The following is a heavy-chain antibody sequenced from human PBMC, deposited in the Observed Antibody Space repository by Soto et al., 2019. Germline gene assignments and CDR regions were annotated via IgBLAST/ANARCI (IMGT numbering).Heavy chain of an antibody. CDR2: IIPIVGTA. J-gene: IGHJ4*02. Sequence: SVKVSCKASGGTFSRYAISWVRQAPGQGLEWMGGIIPIVGTANYAQKLQGRVTMTTDTSTSTAYMELRSLRSDDTAVYYCARGRPGSGTYYNSLPDYWGQGTLVTVSS. D-gene: IGHD3-10*01. CDR1: GGTFSRYA. V-gene: IGHV1-69*05. CDR3: ARGRPGSGTYYNSLPDY.